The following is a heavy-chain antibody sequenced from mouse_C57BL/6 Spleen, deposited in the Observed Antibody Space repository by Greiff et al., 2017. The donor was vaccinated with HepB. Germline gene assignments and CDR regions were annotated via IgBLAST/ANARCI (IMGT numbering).Heavy chain of an antibody. D-gene: IGHD4-1*01. CDR1: GFTFTDYY. CDR3: ASSDWGPFAD. V-gene: IGHV7-3*01. J-gene: IGHJ3*01. Sequence: VMLVESGGGLVQPGGSLSLSCSASGFTFTDYYMSWVRQPPGKALEWLGFIRNKANGYTTEYSASVKGRFTISRDNSQSILYLQMNARRAEDSATYYCASSDWGPFADWGQGTLVTVSA. CDR2: IRNKANGYTT.